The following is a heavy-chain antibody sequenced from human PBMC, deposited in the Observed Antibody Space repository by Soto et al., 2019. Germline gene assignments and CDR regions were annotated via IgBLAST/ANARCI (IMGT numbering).Heavy chain of an antibody. J-gene: IGHJ4*02. CDR3: AMIEYSSGSDY. CDR1: GGTFSSFP. V-gene: IGHV1-69*01. Sequence: QVQLVQSGAEVKKPGSSVKVSCKASGGTFSSFPIAWVRQAHGQGLEWVGGIMPIFGTTKYAQNFRDRVTIYADESTSTAYMELSSLRFEDTAVYYCAMIEYSSGSDYWGQGTLVTVFS. CDR2: IMPIFGTT. D-gene: IGHD6-19*01.